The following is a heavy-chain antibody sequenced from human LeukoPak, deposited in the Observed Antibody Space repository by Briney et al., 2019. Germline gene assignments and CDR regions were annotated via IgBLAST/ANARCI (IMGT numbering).Heavy chain of an antibody. D-gene: IGHD4-17*01. CDR3: ARLSYGDYPGSTSDL. CDR2: INPNSGGT. V-gene: IGHV1-2*02. CDR1: GYTFTGYY. Sequence: ASVKVSCKASGYTFTGYYMHWVRQAPGQGLEWMGWINPNSGGTNYAQKFQGRVTMTRDTSISTAYMELSRLRSDDTAVYYCARLSYGDYPGSTSDLWGQGTMVTVSS. J-gene: IGHJ3*01.